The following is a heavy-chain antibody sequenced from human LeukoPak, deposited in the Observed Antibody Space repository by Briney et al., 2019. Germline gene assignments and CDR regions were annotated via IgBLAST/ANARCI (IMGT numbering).Heavy chain of an antibody. CDR3: ASCAPPRGLTYGSGSYYRGRPGGWFDP. V-gene: IGHV4-30-2*01. Sequence: SETLSLTCAVSGGSISSGGYSWSWIRQPPGKGLEWIGYIYHSGSTYYNPSLKSRVTISVDTSKNQFSLKLSSVTAADTAVYYCASCAPPRGLTYGSGSYYRGRPGGWFDPWGQGTLVTVSS. J-gene: IGHJ5*02. CDR1: GGSISSGGYS. D-gene: IGHD3-10*01. CDR2: IYHSGST.